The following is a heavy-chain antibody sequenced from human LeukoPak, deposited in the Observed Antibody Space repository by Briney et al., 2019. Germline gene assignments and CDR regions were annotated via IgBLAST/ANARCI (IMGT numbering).Heavy chain of an antibody. CDR1: GFTFSDNY. Sequence: GGSLRLSCAASGFTFSDNYMDWVRQAPGKGLEWVGRIKSKTDGGTTDYAAPVKGRFTISRDDSKNTLYLQMNSLKTEDTAVYYCTTDLAWGTYCSGGSCYSYFDYWGQGTLVTVSS. D-gene: IGHD2-15*01. J-gene: IGHJ4*02. CDR2: IKSKTDGGTT. CDR3: TTDLAWGTYCSGGSCYSYFDY. V-gene: IGHV3-15*01.